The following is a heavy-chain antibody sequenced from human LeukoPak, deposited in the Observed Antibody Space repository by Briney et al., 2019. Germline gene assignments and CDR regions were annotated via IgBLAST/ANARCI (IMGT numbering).Heavy chain of an antibody. CDR2: IWYDGSNK. D-gene: IGHD3-10*01. Sequence: GGSLRLSCAASGFTFSSYAMHWVRQAPGMGLEWVAVIWYDGSNKYYADSVKGRFTISRDNSKNTLYLQMNSLRAEDTAVYYCARDHGSGSLSDYFDYWGQGTLVTVSS. CDR3: ARDHGSGSLSDYFDY. V-gene: IGHV3-33*08. CDR1: GFTFSSYA. J-gene: IGHJ4*02.